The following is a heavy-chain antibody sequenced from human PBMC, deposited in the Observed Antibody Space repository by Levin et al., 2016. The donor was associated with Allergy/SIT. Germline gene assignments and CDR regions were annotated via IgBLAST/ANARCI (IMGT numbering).Heavy chain of an antibody. CDR2: IYSGGST. V-gene: IGHV3-53*01. D-gene: IGHD4-17*01. Sequence: GGSLRLSCAASGFTVSSNYMSWVRQAPGKGLEWVSVIYSGGSTYYADSVKGRFTISRDNSKNTLYLQMNSLRAEDTAVYYCARAATVTKTARYYYGMDVWGQGTTVTVSS. J-gene: IGHJ6*02. CDR3: ARAATVTKTARYYYGMDV. CDR1: GFTVSSNY.